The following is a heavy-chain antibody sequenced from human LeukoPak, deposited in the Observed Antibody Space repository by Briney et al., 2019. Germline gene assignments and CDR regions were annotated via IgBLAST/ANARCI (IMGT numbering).Heavy chain of an antibody. CDR1: GFTFSNYA. CDR3: ASIWSGYYGDAFDI. D-gene: IGHD3-3*01. V-gene: IGHV3-23*01. J-gene: IGHJ3*02. CDR2: ISGSGAST. Sequence: GASLRPSCAASGFTFSNYAMSWVRQAPGKGLEWVSGISGSGASTYYADSVKGRFTISRDSSKNTLYLQMNSLRVEDTAVYYCASIWSGYYGDAFDIWGQGTMVTVSS.